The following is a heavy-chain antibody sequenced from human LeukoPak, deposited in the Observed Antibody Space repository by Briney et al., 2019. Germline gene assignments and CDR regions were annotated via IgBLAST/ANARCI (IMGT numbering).Heavy chain of an antibody. Sequence: GGSLRLSYAASGFTFSNALMSWVRQAPGKGLEWVSTFSGTSTNSYADAVKGRVTISRDNSKNTLYLQMNSLRAEDTAVYYCAKLKQWQPQRYFFEYWGQGALVTVAS. CDR3: AKLKQWQPQRYFFEY. J-gene: IGHJ4*02. D-gene: IGHD6-19*01. CDR2: FSGTSTN. V-gene: IGHV3-69-1*01. CDR1: GFTFSNAL.